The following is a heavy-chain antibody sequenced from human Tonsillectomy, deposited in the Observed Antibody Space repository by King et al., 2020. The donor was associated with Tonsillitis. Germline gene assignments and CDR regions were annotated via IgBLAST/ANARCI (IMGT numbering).Heavy chain of an antibody. D-gene: IGHD6-13*01. Sequence: QLVQSGGGVVQPGRSLRLSCAASGFTFANFGMHWVRQAPGKGLDWVAAISHDGSHRYYADSVKGRFTISRDNSKNMLYVQMNSLRADDTAMYYCAKVAAGATAIDYWGQGTLVAVSS. V-gene: IGHV3-30*18. CDR3: AKVAAGATAIDY. CDR1: GFTFANFG. J-gene: IGHJ4*02. CDR2: ISHDGSHR.